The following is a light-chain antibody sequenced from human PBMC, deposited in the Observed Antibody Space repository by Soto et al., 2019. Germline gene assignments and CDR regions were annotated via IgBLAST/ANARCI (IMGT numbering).Light chain of an antibody. J-gene: IGKJ4*01. CDR1: QSVSSNY. CDR2: GAS. CDR3: QRYGTSPPLT. V-gene: IGKV3-20*01. Sequence: EIVLTQSPGTLSLSPGERATLSCRASQSVSSNYLAWYQQKPGQAPRLLIYGASSRSTGIPDRFSGSGSATDFTLTISRLEPEDCAVYYCQRYGTSPPLTFGGGTKVEIK.